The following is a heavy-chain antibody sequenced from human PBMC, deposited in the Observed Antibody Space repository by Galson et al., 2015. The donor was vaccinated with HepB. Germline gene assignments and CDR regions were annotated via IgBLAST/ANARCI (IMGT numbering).Heavy chain of an antibody. V-gene: IGHV3-21*01. CDR2: ISSSSSYI. D-gene: IGHD3-10*01. CDR3: ARDPDLTMVRGVISGMDV. CDR1: GFTFSSYS. J-gene: IGHJ6*02. Sequence: SLRLSCAASGFTFSSYSVNWVRQAPGKGLEWVSSISSSSSYIYYADSVKGRFTISRDNAKNSLYLQMNSLRAEDTAVYYCARDPDLTMVRGVISGMDVWGQGTTVTVSS.